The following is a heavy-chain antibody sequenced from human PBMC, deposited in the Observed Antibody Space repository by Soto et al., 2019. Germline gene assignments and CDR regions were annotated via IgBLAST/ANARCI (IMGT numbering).Heavy chain of an antibody. J-gene: IGHJ6*02. V-gene: IGHV5-51*01. CDR1: GYSFTSYW. CDR2: IYPGDSDT. Sequence: PGESLKISCKGSGYSFTSYWIGWVRQMPGKGLEWMGIIYPGDSDTRYSPSFQGQVTISADKSISTAYLQWSSLKASDTAMYYCARQHYCGSGSYYTPDYGMDVWGQGTTVTVSS. CDR3: ARQHYCGSGSYYTPDYGMDV. D-gene: IGHD3-10*01.